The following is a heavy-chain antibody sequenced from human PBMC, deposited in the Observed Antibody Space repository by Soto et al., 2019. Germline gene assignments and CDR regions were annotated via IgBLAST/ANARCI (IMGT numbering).Heavy chain of an antibody. D-gene: IGHD3-22*01. CDR2: IYWNDDK. V-gene: IGHV2-5*01. CDR3: AHSRHYYDSSGYFAY. CDR1: GLSLSTSGLG. Sequence: QITLKESGPPLVKPTQTLTLTCTFSGLSLSTSGLGVGWIRQPPGKALEWLALIYWNDDKRYSPSLKSRLTITKDTSKNQVVVTMTNMDPVDTATYYCAHSRHYYDSSGYFAYWGQGTQVTVSS. J-gene: IGHJ4*02.